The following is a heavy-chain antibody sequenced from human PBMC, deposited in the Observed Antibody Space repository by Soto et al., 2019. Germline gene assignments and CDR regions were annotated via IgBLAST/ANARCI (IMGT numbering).Heavy chain of an antibody. CDR3: ARDKKDYYDSSGYPNFDY. V-gene: IGHV1-18*01. CDR1: GYTFTSYG. Sequence: ASVKVSCKASGYTFTSYGISWVRQAPGQGLEWMGWISAYNGNTNYAQKLQGRVTMTTDTSTSTAYMELRSLRSDDTAVYYCARDKKDYYDSSGYPNFDYWGQGTLVTVSS. CDR2: ISAYNGNT. J-gene: IGHJ4*02. D-gene: IGHD3-22*01.